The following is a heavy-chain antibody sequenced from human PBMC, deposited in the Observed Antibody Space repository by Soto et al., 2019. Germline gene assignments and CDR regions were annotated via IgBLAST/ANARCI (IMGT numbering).Heavy chain of an antibody. Sequence: VHLVQSGAAEKKPGASVKVSCKASGYIFINYAIHWVRQAPGQRLEWMGWINAGKGDTIYSQKFQDRITINRDTSASTAYMELGRLRPEDMAVYYCARSPMNRGVIGAFDPWGQGTLVTVSS. CDR3: ARSPMNRGVIGAFDP. V-gene: IGHV1-3*05. J-gene: IGHJ5*02. CDR1: GYIFINYA. D-gene: IGHD3-10*01. CDR2: INAGKGDT.